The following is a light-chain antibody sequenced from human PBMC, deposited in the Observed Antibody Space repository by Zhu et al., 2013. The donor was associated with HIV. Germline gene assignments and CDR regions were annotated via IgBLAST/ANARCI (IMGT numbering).Light chain of an antibody. V-gene: IGKV1-27*01. CDR2: AAS. CDR3: QRYNSVPWT. CDR1: QGFNND. Sequence: DIQMTQSPSSLSASVGDRVTITCRASQGFNNDLAWFQQKPGEVPKLLIYAASTLQSGVPSRFSGSGSGTDFTLTISSLQPEDVATYYCQRYNSVPWTFGQGTKVEIK. J-gene: IGKJ1*01.